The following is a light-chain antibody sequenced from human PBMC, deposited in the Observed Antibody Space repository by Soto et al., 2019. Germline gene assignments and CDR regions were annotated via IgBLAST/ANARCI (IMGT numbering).Light chain of an antibody. CDR2: AAS. CDR1: QSISSY. V-gene: IGKV1-39*01. CDR3: QQSYSTPPT. Sequence: DIQMTQSPSSLSASVGDRVTITCRASQSISSYLNWYQQKPGNAPKLLIYAASSLQSGVPSRFSGSGSGTDFTLTISSLQPEDFATYYCQQSYSTPPTFCGGTKVEIK. J-gene: IGKJ4*01.